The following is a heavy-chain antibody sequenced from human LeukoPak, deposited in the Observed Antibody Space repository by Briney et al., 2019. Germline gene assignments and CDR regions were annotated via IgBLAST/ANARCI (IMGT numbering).Heavy chain of an antibody. Sequence: ASVKVSCKVSGSSFSSYTISWVRQAPRQGLEWMGRIIPIHNMINYAQNFQDRVTITADKSTSTAYMELSSLRSEDTAIYYRARGAVAGLEGVDYWGQGTLVTVSS. D-gene: IGHD6-19*01. CDR2: IIPIHNMI. CDR3: ARGAVAGLEGVDY. V-gene: IGHV1-69*02. CDR1: GSSFSSYT. J-gene: IGHJ4*02.